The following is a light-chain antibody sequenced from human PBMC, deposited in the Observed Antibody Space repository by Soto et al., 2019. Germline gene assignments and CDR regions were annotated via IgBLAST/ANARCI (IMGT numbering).Light chain of an antibody. V-gene: IGKV2-28*01. CDR1: QSLLHSNGFNY. CDR3: MQPLQSWT. CDR2: LGS. J-gene: IGKJ1*01. Sequence: DIVMTQSPLSLPVTPGEPASISCRSSQSLLHSNGFNYLDWYLKKPGQSPQLLIYLGSNRASGVPDRFSGSGSDTDFTLKISRVEAEDVGVYYCMQPLQSWTFGQGTKVDIK.